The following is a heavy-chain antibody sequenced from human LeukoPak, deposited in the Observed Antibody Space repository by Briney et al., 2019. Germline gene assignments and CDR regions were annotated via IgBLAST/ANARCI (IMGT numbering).Heavy chain of an antibody. CDR1: GHTFSGYY. J-gene: IGHJ4*02. V-gene: IGHV1-2*02. D-gene: IGHD4-11*01. CDR2: INPNSGGT. Sequence: GASVKVSCKAPGHTFSGYYMHWVRQAPGQGLEWMGWINPNSGGTNYAQKFQGRVTMTRDTSISTAYMELSRLRSDDTAVYYCARDLTTPVDYWGQGTLVTVSS. CDR3: ARDLTTPVDY.